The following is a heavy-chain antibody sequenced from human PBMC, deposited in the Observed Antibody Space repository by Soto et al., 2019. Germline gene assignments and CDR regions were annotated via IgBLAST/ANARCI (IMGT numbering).Heavy chain of an antibody. J-gene: IGHJ4*02. CDR1: GVSFSDYS. V-gene: IGHV3-21*06. D-gene: IGHD1-26*01. Sequence: GGSLRLSGVVSGVSFSDYSMNWVRQAPGKGLEWVSLITGNSEYKYYAGSVKGRFTVSRDNAKNSLYLQMNSLTVEDTAVYYCARSGELLQTFDSWGQGTLVTVSS. CDR2: ITGNSEYK. CDR3: ARSGELLQTFDS.